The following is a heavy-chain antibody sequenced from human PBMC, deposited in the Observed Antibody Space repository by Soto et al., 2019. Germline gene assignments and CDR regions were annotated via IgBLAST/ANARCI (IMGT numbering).Heavy chain of an antibody. CDR3: ARGCSGGSCYSSSYYGMEV. V-gene: IGHV1-2*04. CDR1: GYTFTGYY. Sequence: ASVKVSCKASGYTFTGYYMHWVRQAPGQGLEWMGWISPNSGGTNYAQKFQGWVTMTRDTSISTAYMELSRLRSDDTAVYYCARGCSGGSCYSSSYYGMEVWGQGTTVTVSS. D-gene: IGHD2-15*01. J-gene: IGHJ6*02. CDR2: ISPNSGGT.